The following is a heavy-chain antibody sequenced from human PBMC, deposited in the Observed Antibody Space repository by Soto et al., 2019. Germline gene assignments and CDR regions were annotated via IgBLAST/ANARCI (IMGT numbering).Heavy chain of an antibody. J-gene: IGHJ4*02. CDR1: GFTFDDYA. Sequence: EVQLVESGGGLVQPGRSLRLSCAASGFTFDDYAKHWVRQAPGKGLEWVSGISWNSGSIGYADSVKGRFTISRDNAKNSLYLQMNSLRAEDTALYYCAKDSGDYWGQGTLVTVSS. CDR2: ISWNSGSI. CDR3: AKDSGDY. V-gene: IGHV3-9*01.